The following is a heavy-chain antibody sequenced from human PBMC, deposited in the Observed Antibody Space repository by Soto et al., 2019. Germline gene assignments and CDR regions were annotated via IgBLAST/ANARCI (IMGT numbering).Heavy chain of an antibody. J-gene: IGHJ3*02. CDR3: ARDWNRYSSGWTHAFDI. Sequence: SVKVSCKASGGTFSSYAISWVRQAPGQGLEWMGGIIPIFGTANYAQKFQGRVTITADESTSTAYMELSSLRSEDTAVYYCARDWNRYSSGWTHAFDIWGQGTMVTVSS. CDR2: IIPIFGTA. V-gene: IGHV1-69*13. CDR1: GGTFSSYA. D-gene: IGHD6-19*01.